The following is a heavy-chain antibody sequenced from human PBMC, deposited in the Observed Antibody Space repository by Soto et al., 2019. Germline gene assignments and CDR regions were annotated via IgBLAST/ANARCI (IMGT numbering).Heavy chain of an antibody. J-gene: IGHJ4*02. Sequence: PGGSLRLSCAASGFTFDDYAMHWVRQAPGKGLEWVSGISWNSGSIGYADSVKGRFTISRDNAKNSLYLQMNSLRAEDTALYYCAKDADYSNSWFVYWGQGTLVTAPQ. V-gene: IGHV3-9*01. CDR1: GFTFDDYA. CDR2: ISWNSGSI. CDR3: AKDADYSNSWFVY. D-gene: IGHD4-4*01.